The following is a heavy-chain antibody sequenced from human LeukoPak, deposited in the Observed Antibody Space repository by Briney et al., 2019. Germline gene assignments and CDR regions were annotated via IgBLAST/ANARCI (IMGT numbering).Heavy chain of an antibody. CDR2: ISSSSSYI. D-gene: IGHD2-15*01. V-gene: IGHV3-21*01. J-gene: IGHJ6*03. CDR3: LGYCSGGSCPRGPSYYYYMDV. Sequence: PGGSLRLSCAASRFTFSSYSMNWVRQAPGKGLEWVSSISSSSSYIYYADSVKGRFTISRDNAKNSLYLQMNSLRAEDTAVYYCLGYCSGGSCPRGPSYYYYMDVWGKGTTVTVSS. CDR1: RFTFSSYS.